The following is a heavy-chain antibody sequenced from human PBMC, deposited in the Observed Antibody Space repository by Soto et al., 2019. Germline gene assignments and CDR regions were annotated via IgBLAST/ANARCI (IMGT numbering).Heavy chain of an antibody. Sequence: GASVKVSCKTSGYTFTDYYMHWVRQAPGQGLEWMGWINPNSGGTIYAQKFQGRVTMTRDTSISTANMELSRLRSDDTAVYYCARGRGYCSGTSCYIDAFDIWGQGTMVTVSS. CDR3: ARGRGYCSGTSCYIDAFDI. CDR2: INPNSGGT. D-gene: IGHD2-2*03. J-gene: IGHJ3*02. CDR1: GYTFTDYY. V-gene: IGHV1-2*02.